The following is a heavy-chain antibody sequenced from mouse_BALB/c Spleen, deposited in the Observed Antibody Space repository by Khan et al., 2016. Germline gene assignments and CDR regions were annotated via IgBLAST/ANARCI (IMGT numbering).Heavy chain of an antibody. CDR1: GFNIKDTY. J-gene: IGHJ4*01. CDR2: IDPANGIT. Sequence: VQLQQSGAELVKPGASVKLSCTASGFNIKDTYMHWVKQRPEQGLEWIGRIDPANGITKYDPKFQVKATITADTSSNPAYLHLSSLPSEDTAAYGCHKGRRSEGKGYGGQG. CDR3: HKGRRSEGKGY. V-gene: IGHV14-3*02. D-gene: IGHD1-3*01.